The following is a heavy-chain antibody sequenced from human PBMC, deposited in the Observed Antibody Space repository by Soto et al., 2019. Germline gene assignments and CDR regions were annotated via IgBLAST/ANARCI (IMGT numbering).Heavy chain of an antibody. CDR1: GGSFSGYY. V-gene: IGHV4-34*01. D-gene: IGHD3-10*01. J-gene: IGHJ3*02. Sequence: KPSETLSLTCAVYGGSFSGYYWSWIRQPPGKGLEWIGEINHSGSTNYNPSLKSRVTISVDTSKNQFSLKLSSVTAADTAVYYCARGRLLWFGETGAFDIWGQGTMVTVSS. CDR2: INHSGST. CDR3: ARGRLLWFGETGAFDI.